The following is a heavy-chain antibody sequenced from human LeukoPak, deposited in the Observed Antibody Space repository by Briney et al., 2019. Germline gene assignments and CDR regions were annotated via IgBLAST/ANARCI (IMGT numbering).Heavy chain of an antibody. D-gene: IGHD4-17*01. CDR1: GFTFSSYA. CDR3: AKDTVVDYGDYVPRDYFDY. Sequence: GSLRLSCAASGFTFSSYAMSWVRQAPGKGLEWVSAISGSGGSTYYADSVKGRFTISRDNSKNTLYLQMNSLRAEDTAVYYCAKDTVVDYGDYVPRDYFDYWGQGTLVTVSS. J-gene: IGHJ4*02. CDR2: ISGSGGST. V-gene: IGHV3-23*01.